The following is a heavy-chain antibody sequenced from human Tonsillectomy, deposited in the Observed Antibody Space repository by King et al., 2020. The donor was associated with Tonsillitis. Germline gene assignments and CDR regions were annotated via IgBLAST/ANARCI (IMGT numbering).Heavy chain of an antibody. J-gene: IGHJ5*02. V-gene: IGHV3-30*18. CDR3: AKDGGSVRGMTPPRKFQFDP. CDR1: GFTFSNYG. CDR2: ISYDGSNK. D-gene: IGHD3-10*01. Sequence: VQLVESGGGVVQPGRSLRLSCAASGFTFSNYGVHWVRQAPGEGLEWVAVISYDGSNKYYADSVKGRFTISRDNSKNTLYLQMNSLRAEDTAVYYCAKDGGSVRGMTPPRKFQFDPWGQGTLVTVSS.